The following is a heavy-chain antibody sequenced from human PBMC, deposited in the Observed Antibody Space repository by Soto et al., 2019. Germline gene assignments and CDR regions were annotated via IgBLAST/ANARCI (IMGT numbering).Heavy chain of an antibody. Sequence: SETLSLTCTASGGSISSGGYYWSWIRQHPGKGLEWIGYIYYSGSTYYNPSLKSRVTISVDTSKNQFSLKLSSVTAADTAVYYCAAELWFGELSWFDPWGQGTLVTVSS. V-gene: IGHV4-31*03. D-gene: IGHD3-10*01. CDR1: GGSISSGGYY. J-gene: IGHJ5*02. CDR3: AAELWFGELSWFDP. CDR2: IYYSGST.